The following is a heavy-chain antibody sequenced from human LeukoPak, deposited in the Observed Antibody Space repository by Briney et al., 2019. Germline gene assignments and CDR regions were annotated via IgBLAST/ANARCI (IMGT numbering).Heavy chain of an antibody. CDR2: IIPILGIA. Sequence: SVKVSCKASGGTFSSYTISWVRQAPGQGLEWMGRIIPILGIANYAQKFQGRVTITADKSTSTAYMELSSLRSEDTAVYYCAREGGYCTNGVCIGLDYWGQGTLVTVSS. V-gene: IGHV1-69*04. D-gene: IGHD2-8*01. CDR1: GGTFSSYT. CDR3: AREGGYCTNGVCIGLDY. J-gene: IGHJ4*02.